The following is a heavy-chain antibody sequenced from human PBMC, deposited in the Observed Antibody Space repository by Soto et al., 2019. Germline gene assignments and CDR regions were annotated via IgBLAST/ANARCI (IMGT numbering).Heavy chain of an antibody. V-gene: IGHV3-9*01. CDR3: AKSTDYGDYVRPTFDY. Sequence: EVQLVESGGGLVQPGRSLRLSCAASGFTFDDYAMHWVRQAPGKGLEWVSGISWNSGSIGYADSVKGRFTISRDNAKNSLYLQMNSLRAEDTALYYCAKSTDYGDYVRPTFDYWGQGNLVTVSS. CDR1: GFTFDDYA. D-gene: IGHD4-17*01. J-gene: IGHJ4*02. CDR2: ISWNSGSI.